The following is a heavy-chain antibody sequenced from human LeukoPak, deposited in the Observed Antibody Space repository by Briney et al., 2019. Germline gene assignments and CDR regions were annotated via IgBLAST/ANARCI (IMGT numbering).Heavy chain of an antibody. J-gene: IGHJ1*01. D-gene: IGHD3-10*01. CDR2: ISAYNGNT. V-gene: IGHV1-18*01. Sequence: GASVKVSCKASGYTFTSYDINWVRQAPGQGLEWMGWISAYNGNTNYAQKLQGRVTMTTDTSTSTAYMELRSLRSDDTAVYYCARDRPYGSAEYFQHWGQGTLVTVSS. CDR1: GYTFTSYD. CDR3: ARDRPYGSAEYFQH.